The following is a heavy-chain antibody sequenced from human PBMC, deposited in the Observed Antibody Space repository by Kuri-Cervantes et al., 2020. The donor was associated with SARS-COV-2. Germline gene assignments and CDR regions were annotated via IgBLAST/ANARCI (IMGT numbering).Heavy chain of an antibody. CDR1: GFTFGDYA. D-gene: IGHD1-26*01. CDR2: IRSKAYGGTT. Sequence: GESLKISCTASGFTFGDYAMRWVRQAPGKGLEWVGFIRSKAYGGTTEYAASVKGRFTISIDASKSIAYLQMNSLKTEDTALYYCARVNHSGSYFVDYWGQGTLVTVSS. CDR3: ARVNHSGSYFVDY. V-gene: IGHV3-49*04. J-gene: IGHJ4*02.